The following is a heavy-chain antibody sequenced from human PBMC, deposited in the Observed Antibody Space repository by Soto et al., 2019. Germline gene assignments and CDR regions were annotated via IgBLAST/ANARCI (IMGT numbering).Heavy chain of an antibody. Sequence: ASVKVSCKASGYTFTSYYMHWVRQAPGQGLEWMGIINPSGGSTSYAQKFQGRVTMTRDTSTSTVYMELSSLRSEDTAVYYCARDEWQLVGHEDYYYYGMDVWGQGTTVTVSS. V-gene: IGHV1-46*01. CDR2: INPSGGST. J-gene: IGHJ6*02. CDR3: ARDEWQLVGHEDYYYYGMDV. D-gene: IGHD1-26*01. CDR1: GYTFTSYY.